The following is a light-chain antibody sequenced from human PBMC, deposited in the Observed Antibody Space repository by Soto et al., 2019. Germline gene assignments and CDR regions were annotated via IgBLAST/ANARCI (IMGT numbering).Light chain of an antibody. CDR3: QQSYSTPWT. J-gene: IGKJ1*01. Sequence: DIQMTQSPSSLSASVGDRVTITCRASQSISSYLNWYQQKPGKAPKLLIYAASSLQSRDPSRFSDSGSGTAFTLTISSLQPEYFATYYCQQSYSTPWTLGQGTNVEIK. CDR2: AAS. V-gene: IGKV1-39*01. CDR1: QSISSY.